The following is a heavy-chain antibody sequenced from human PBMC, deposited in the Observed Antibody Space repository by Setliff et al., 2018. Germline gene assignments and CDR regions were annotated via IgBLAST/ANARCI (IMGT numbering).Heavy chain of an antibody. D-gene: IGHD3-3*01. V-gene: IGHV4-59*01. CDR3: SREKTFFGAFIRDFDI. Sequence: PSETLSLTCIVSGGSINSYSWHWIRQPPGKGLEWIGYIYYSGNSKYDTNYNPSLKSRVTMSIDTSKNKFSLKLSSVTAADTAVYHCSREKTFFGAFIRDFDIWGQGRMVTVSS. J-gene: IGHJ3*02. CDR2: IYYSGNSKYDT. CDR1: GGSINSYS.